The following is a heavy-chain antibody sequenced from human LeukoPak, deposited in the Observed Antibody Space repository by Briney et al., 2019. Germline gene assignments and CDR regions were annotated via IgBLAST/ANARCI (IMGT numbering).Heavy chain of an antibody. CDR2: IIPIFGIA. CDR3: AVESSGYYYGGGVFDY. V-gene: IGHV1-69*17. D-gene: IGHD3-22*01. J-gene: IGHJ4*02. CDR1: GGTFSSYV. Sequence: AAVKVSCKASGGTFSSYVISWVRQAPGQGLEWMGRIIPIFGIANYAQKLQGRVTITADKSTSTAYMELSSLRSEDTAVYYCAVESSGYYYGGGVFDYWGQGTLVTVSS.